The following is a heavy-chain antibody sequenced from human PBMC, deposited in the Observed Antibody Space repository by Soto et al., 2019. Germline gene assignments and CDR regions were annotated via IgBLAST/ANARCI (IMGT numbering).Heavy chain of an antibody. CDR2: IIPIFGTA. Sequence: GASVKVSCKASGGTFSSYAISWVRQAPGQGLEWMGGIIPIFGTANYAQKFQGRVTITADESTSTAYMELSSLRPEDTAVYYCARGPFCRTAPCWPFLDSWGQGTLVTVSS. D-gene: IGHD2-15*01. V-gene: IGHV1-69*13. J-gene: IGHJ4*02. CDR3: ARGPFCRTAPCWPFLDS. CDR1: GGTFSSYA.